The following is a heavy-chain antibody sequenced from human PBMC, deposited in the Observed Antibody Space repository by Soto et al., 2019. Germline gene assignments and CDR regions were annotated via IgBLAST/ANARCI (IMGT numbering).Heavy chain of an antibody. V-gene: IGHV4-34*01. J-gene: IGHJ4*02. CDR3: ARGQEGVVATH. D-gene: IGHD5-12*01. CDR2: VKDGGHT. Sequence: QVQLQQWGAGLLKPSETLSLNCAVTGWSLSGYYWSWIRQPPGKGLEWIGEVKDGGHTNYSPSLRRRVTISSDTSNNQFSLRLNSVTAADTGAYYCARGQEGVVATHWDQGSLVTVSS. CDR1: GWSLSGYY.